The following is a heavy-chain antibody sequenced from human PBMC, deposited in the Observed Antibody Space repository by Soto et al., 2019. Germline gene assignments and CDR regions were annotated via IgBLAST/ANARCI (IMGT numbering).Heavy chain of an antibody. J-gene: IGHJ4*02. CDR2: ISGSGGST. D-gene: IGHD4-17*01. Sequence: EVQLLESGGGLVQPGGSLRLSCAASGFTFSSYAMSWVRQSPGKGLEWVSAISGSGGSTYYADSVKGRFTISRDNSKNTLYLQMNSLRAEDTAVYYCAKYFDYGDYLLDYWGQGTLVTVSS. CDR3: AKYFDYGDYLLDY. CDR1: GFTFSSYA. V-gene: IGHV3-23*01.